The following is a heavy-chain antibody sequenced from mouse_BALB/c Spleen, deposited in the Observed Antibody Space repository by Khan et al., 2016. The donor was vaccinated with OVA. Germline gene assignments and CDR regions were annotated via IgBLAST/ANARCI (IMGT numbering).Heavy chain of an antibody. D-gene: IGHD2-14*01. CDR1: GYTFTSYT. J-gene: IGHJ3*01. Sequence: QVQLQQSVAELARPGASVKMSCKASGYTFTSYTIHWIKERPGQGLEWIGYINPSNGYTNYNQKFKDKATLTTDKSSTTAYLQLSSLTSDDSAVYNCVRDGAYHRNDGWFAYWGQGTLVTVSA. V-gene: IGHV1-4*01. CDR2: INPSNGYT. CDR3: VRDGAYHRNDGWFAY.